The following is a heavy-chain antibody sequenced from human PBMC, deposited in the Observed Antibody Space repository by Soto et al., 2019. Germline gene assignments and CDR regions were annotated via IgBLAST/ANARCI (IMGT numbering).Heavy chain of an antibody. Sequence: PSETLSLTCAVSGGSISSSNWWSWVRQPPGKGLEWIGEIYHSGSTNYNPSLKSRVTISVDKSKNQFSLKLSSVTAADTTVYYCARVGRDGYNGEFDYWGQGTLVTVSS. V-gene: IGHV4-4*02. D-gene: IGHD5-12*01. CDR2: IYHSGST. CDR1: GGSISSSNW. CDR3: ARVGRDGYNGEFDY. J-gene: IGHJ4*02.